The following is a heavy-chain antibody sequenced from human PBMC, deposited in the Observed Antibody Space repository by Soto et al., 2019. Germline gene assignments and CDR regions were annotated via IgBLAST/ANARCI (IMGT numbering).Heavy chain of an antibody. CDR2: ISAYNGNT. V-gene: IGHV1-18*01. Sequence: GASVKVSCKASGYTFTSYGISWVRQAPGQGPEWMGWISAYNGNTNYAQKLQGRVTMTTDTSTSTAYMELRSLRSDDTAVYYCARDGTVSTTIAYYYYMDVWGKGTTVTVSS. CDR3: ARDGTVSTTIAYYYYMDV. D-gene: IGHD3-22*01. CDR1: GYTFTSYG. J-gene: IGHJ6*03.